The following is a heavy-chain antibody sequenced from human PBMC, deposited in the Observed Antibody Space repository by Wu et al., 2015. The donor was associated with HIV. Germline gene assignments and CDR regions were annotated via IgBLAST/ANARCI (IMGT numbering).Heavy chain of an antibody. V-gene: IGHV1-46*01. J-gene: IGHJ2*01. CDR2: INSKSGST. Sequence: QVQLMQSGAEVKKPGASVKVSCKASGYTLTTYYIHWVRQAPGQGLEWMGIINSKSGSTSYAQKFQGRVTMTRDTSTSTIYMELNSLTSEDTAVYYCARGGYSSGWNTDWYFDLVGPWATLVTVSS. CDR1: GYTLTTYY. D-gene: IGHD6-19*01. CDR3: ARGGYSSGWNTDWYFDL.